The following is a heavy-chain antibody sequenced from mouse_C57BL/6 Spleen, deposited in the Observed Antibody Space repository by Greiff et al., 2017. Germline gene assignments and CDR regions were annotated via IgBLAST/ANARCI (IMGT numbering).Heavy chain of an antibody. Sequence: VQLQQPGAELAKPGASVKLSCKASGYTFTSYWMHWVKQRPGQGLEWIGYINPSSGYTKYHQKFKGKATLTADTSSSTAYMQRGSLTDEDSAVYYCARDGYGDWGQGTTLTVSS. D-gene: IGHD2-2*01. J-gene: IGHJ2*01. V-gene: IGHV1-7*01. CDR3: ARDGYGD. CDR2: INPSSGYT. CDR1: GYTFTSYW.